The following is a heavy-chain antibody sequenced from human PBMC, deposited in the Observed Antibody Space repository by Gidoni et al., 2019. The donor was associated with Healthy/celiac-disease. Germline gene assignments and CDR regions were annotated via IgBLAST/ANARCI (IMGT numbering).Heavy chain of an antibody. CDR3: AREPSTSSGYDGTGY. CDR2: ISSIISYI. D-gene: IGHD5-12*01. J-gene: IGHJ4*02. CDR1: GFTFSSYS. Sequence: EVQLVESGGGLVKPGGSLRLSCAASGFTFSSYSMNWVSQAPGKGLECVSSISSIISYIYYADSVKGRFTISRDNAKNSLYLQMNSLRAEDTAVYYCAREPSTSSGYDGTGYWGQGTLVTVSS. V-gene: IGHV3-21*01.